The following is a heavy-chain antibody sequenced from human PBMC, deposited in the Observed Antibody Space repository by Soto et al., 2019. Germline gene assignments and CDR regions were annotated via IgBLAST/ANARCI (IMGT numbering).Heavy chain of an antibody. Sequence: EVQLLESGGGLVQPGGSLRLSCAASGFTFSSYAMSWVRQAPGKGLEWVSAISGSGGSTYYADSVKGRFTISRDNSNNTLYLQMHSLRAEDTAVYYCAKGAFIVVVVAATNWFDPWGQGTLVTVSS. V-gene: IGHV3-23*01. CDR3: AKGAFIVVVVAATNWFDP. J-gene: IGHJ5*02. CDR2: ISGSGGST. D-gene: IGHD2-15*01. CDR1: GFTFSSYA.